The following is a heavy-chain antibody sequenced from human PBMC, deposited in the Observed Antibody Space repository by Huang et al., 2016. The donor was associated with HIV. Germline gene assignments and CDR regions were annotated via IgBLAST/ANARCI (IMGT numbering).Heavy chain of an antibody. CDR1: GFTFDEYA. V-gene: IGHV3-9*01. CDR3: AKDWGYDSGAFDF. Sequence: EVQLVESGGGLVRPGRSLRLSCAASGFTFDEYAMHWVRQIPGKGLDWVSGINWKSGKIAYADSVRGRFTISRDNAKNSLYLQMNSVRPEDTALYDCAKDWGYDSGAFDFWGRGTMVTVSS. CDR2: INWKSGKI. D-gene: IGHD3-16*01. J-gene: IGHJ3*01.